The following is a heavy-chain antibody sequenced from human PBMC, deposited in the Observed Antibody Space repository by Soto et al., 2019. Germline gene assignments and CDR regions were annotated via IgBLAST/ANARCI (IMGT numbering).Heavy chain of an antibody. CDR3: ARDHYYDSSGSAWASYYFDY. J-gene: IGHJ4*02. CDR1: GFTFSSYA. CDR2: ISYDGSNK. D-gene: IGHD3-22*01. Sequence: SLRLSCAASGFTFSSYAMHWVRQAPGKGLEWVAVISYDGSNKYYADSVKGRFTISRDNSKNTLYLQMNSLRAEDTAVYYCARDHYYDSSGSAWASYYFDYWGQGTLVTVSS. V-gene: IGHV3-30-3*01.